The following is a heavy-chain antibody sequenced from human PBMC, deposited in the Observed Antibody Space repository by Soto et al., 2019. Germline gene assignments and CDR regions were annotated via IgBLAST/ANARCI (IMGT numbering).Heavy chain of an antibody. CDR3: ARRTAMTTVTTPPRRYYYYYYMDV. Sequence: SETLSLTCTVSGGSISSSSYYWGWIRQPPGKGLEWIGSIYYSGSTYYNPSLKSRVTISVDTSKNQFSRKLSSVTAADTAVYYCARRTAMTTVTTPPRRYYYYYYMDVWGKGTTVTVSS. D-gene: IGHD4-17*01. CDR1: GGSISSSSYY. CDR2: IYYSGST. V-gene: IGHV4-39*01. J-gene: IGHJ6*03.